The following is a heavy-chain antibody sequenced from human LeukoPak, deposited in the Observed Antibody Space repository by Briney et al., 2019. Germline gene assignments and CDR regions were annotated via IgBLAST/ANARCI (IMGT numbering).Heavy chain of an antibody. V-gene: IGHV1-8*03. J-gene: IGHJ4*02. Sequence: ASVKVSCKASGYTFTGYDINWVRQATGQGLEWMGWMNPNSGNTGYAQKFQGRVTITWNTSISTAYMELSSLRSDDTAVYYCARDRAYGYSTVWDFDYWGQGTLVTVSS. D-gene: IGHD6-19*01. CDR2: MNPNSGNT. CDR1: GYTFTGYD. CDR3: ARDRAYGYSTVWDFDY.